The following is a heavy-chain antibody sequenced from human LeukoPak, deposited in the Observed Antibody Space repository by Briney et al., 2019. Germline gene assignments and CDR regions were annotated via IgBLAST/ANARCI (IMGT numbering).Heavy chain of an antibody. J-gene: IGHJ1*01. V-gene: IGHV3-30*18. Sequence: QPGGSLRLSCAASGFTFSSYGMHWVRQAPGKGLEWVAVISYDGSNKYYADSVKGRFTISRDNSKNTLYLQMNSLRAEDTAVYYCAKGYYYDSSGYFTAEYFQHWGQGTLVTVSS. CDR2: ISYDGSNK. CDR3: AKGYYYDSSGYFTAEYFQH. D-gene: IGHD3-22*01. CDR1: GFTFSSYG.